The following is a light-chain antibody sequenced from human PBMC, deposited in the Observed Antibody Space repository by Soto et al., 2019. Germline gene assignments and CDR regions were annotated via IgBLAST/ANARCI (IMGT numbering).Light chain of an antibody. CDR3: CSSGGSPTYV. Sequence: QSALTRPASVSGSPGQSITSSCTGTSSDVGAYNLVSWYQQHPGRAPKLLIYDVYDRPSGVSNRFSGSKSGNTASLTISGLKVEDEADYYCCSSGGSPTYVFGTGTKVTVL. V-gene: IGLV2-23*02. CDR1: SSDVGAYNL. CDR2: DVY. J-gene: IGLJ1*01.